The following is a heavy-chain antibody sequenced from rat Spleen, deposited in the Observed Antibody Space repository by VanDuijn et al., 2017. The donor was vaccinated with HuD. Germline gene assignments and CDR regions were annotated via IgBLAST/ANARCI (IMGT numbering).Heavy chain of an antibody. J-gene: IGHJ2*01. V-gene: IGHV5-7*01. D-gene: IGHD1-6*01. CDR2: ISYDGSST. CDR1: GFTFSDYN. CDR3: ARHGLRIIIPFDY. Sequence: EVRLVESGGGLVRPGRSLKLSCAASGFTFSDYNMAWVRQAPKKGLEWVATISYDGSSTYYRDSVKGRFTISRDNAKSTLYLQMNSLRSEDTATYYCARHGLRIIIPFDYWGQGVMVTVSS.